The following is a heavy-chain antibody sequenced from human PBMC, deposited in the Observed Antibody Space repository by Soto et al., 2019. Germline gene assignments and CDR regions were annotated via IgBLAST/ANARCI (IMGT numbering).Heavy chain of an antibody. CDR1: GFTFSGHA. V-gene: IGHV3-33*01. Sequence: QVQVVESGGGVVQPGRSLRLSCTASGFTFSGHAMHWVRQPPGKGLEWVAQIWYDGSNKYYADSVKGRLTSSRDNSKNTLYVQMDSLRVEDTAVYYCACGGQSLAPYALAVWGQGTSVTVSS. D-gene: IGHD6-19*01. CDR3: ACGGQSLAPYALAV. J-gene: IGHJ6*02. CDR2: IWYDGSNK.